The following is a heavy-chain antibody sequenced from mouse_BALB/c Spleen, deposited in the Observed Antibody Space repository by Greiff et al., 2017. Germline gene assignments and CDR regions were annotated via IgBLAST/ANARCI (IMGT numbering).Heavy chain of an antibody. CDR3: ARGSTMITTGAMDY. J-gene: IGHJ4*01. CDR2: IWAGGST. Sequence: QVQLKESGPGLVAPSQSLSITCTVSGFSLTSYGVHWVRQPPGKGLEWLGVIWAGGSTNYNSALMSRLSISKDNSKSQVFLKMNSLQTDDTARYYCARGSTMITTGAMDYWGQGTSVTVSS. CDR1: GFSLTSYG. D-gene: IGHD2-4*01. V-gene: IGHV2-9*02.